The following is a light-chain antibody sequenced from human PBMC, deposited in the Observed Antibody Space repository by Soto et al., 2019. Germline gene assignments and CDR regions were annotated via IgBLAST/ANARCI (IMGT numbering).Light chain of an antibody. J-gene: IGLJ2*01. CDR2: DVN. CDR1: SSDIGAYNF. Sequence: QSALTQPASGSGSPGQSITISCTGTSSDIGAYNFVSWYQQHPGKAPKLLLYDVNIRPSGVSNRFSGSKSGNTASLTISGLQAEDEADYYCTSLTTSTTMIFGGGTKVTVL. CDR3: TSLTTSTTMI. V-gene: IGLV2-14*03.